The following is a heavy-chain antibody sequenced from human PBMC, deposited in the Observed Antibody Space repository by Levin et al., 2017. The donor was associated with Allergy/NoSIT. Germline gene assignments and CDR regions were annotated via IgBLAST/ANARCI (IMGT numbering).Heavy chain of an antibody. J-gene: IGHJ4*02. V-gene: IGHV4-30-2*01. CDR3: ARATMGFWSIHFDY. D-gene: IGHD3-10*01. CDR2: IYHSGST. Sequence: PSETLSLTCAVSGGSISSGGYSWSWIRQPPGKGLEWIGYIYHSGSTYYNPSLKSRVTISVDRSKNQFSLKLSSVTAADTAVYYCARATMGFWSIHFDYWGQGTLVTVSS. CDR1: GGSISSGGYS.